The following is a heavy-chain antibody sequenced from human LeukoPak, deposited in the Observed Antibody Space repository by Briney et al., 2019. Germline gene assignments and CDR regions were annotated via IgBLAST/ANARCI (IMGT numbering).Heavy chain of an antibody. V-gene: IGHV4-30-4*01. Sequence: SETLSLTCTVSGGSISSGDYYWSCIRQPPGKGLEWIGYIYYSGSTYYNPSLKSRVTISVDTSKNQFSLKLSSVTAADTAVYYCASSGWNYDILTGYEARWGQGTLVTVSS. CDR1: GGSISSGDYY. CDR2: IYYSGST. D-gene: IGHD3-9*01. CDR3: ASSGWNYDILTGYEAR. J-gene: IGHJ4*02.